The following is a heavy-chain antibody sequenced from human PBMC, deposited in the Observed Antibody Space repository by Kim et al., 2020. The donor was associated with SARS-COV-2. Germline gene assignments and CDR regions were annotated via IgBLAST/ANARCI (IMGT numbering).Heavy chain of an antibody. CDR1: GDSISSSY. V-gene: IGHV4-59*08. J-gene: IGHJ2*01. CDR2: VYYTGDT. D-gene: IGHD4-4*01. CDR3: ARHFRDYREAEGDAFDL. Sequence: SETLSLTCTVSGDSISSSYWSWIRQPPGKGLEWIGYVYYTGDTYQNPSLKSRDTMSVDMSKNRLSLKLTSVTATDTAIYYCARHFRDYREAEGDAFDLWG.